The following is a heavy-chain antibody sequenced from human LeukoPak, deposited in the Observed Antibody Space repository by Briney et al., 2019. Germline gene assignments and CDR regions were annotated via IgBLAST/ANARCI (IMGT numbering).Heavy chain of an antibody. D-gene: IGHD1-26*01. Sequence: PSETLSLTCTVSGGSMRSYFWSWIRQPPGKGLEWIGYIYHSGTTHYSPSLKGRVTLSVDTSKNQFSLRLSSVTPADTALYFCAGRLEWKQLRDDPFDVWGQGTMVTVSS. CDR3: AGRLEWKQLRDDPFDV. J-gene: IGHJ3*01. V-gene: IGHV4-59*03. CDR1: GGSMRSYF. CDR2: IYHSGTT.